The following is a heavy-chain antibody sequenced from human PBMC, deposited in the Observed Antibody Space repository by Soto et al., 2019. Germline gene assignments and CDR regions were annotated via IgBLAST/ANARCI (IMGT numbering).Heavy chain of an antibody. CDR3: ARAVTWGLDV. J-gene: IGHJ6*02. Sequence: EVQLVESGGGLVQPGGSLRLSCAASGFTFSLYSMSWVRQAPGKGLEWVSYISRSSTGIHYADSVKGRFTISRDDATNSMHLQMNGLRDGDSAVYYGARAVTWGLDVWGQGTTVSISS. V-gene: IGHV3-48*02. CDR2: ISRSSTGI. CDR1: GFTFSLYS. D-gene: IGHD3-10*01.